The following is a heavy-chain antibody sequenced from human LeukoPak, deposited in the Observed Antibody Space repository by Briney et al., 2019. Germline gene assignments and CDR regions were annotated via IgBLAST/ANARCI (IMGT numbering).Heavy chain of an antibody. J-gene: IGHJ5*02. CDR1: GGSISSSSYY. CDR3: ARVYSSRGNWFDP. D-gene: IGHD6-13*01. Sequence: SETLSLTCTVSGGSISSSSYYWGWIRQPPGKGLEWIGYIYHSGSTYYNPSLKSRVAISVDRSKNQFSRKLSSVTAADTAVYYCARVYSSRGNWFDPWGQGTLVTVSS. V-gene: IGHV4-39*07. CDR2: IYHSGST.